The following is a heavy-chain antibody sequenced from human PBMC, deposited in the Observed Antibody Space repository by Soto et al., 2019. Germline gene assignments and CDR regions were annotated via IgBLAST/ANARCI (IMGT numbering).Heavy chain of an antibody. J-gene: IGHJ4*02. CDR2: IYTSGST. CDR1: CGSISSYY. CDR3: ARERSGTYYTSLDY. V-gene: IGHV4-4*07. Sequence: SETLSLTCNVSCGSISSYYWSWLRQPAGKGLVWIGRIYTSGSTNYNPSLKSRVTMSVDTSKNQFSLKLSSATAADAAVYYCARERSGTYYTSLDYWGQGTLVTVS. D-gene: IGHD3-10*01.